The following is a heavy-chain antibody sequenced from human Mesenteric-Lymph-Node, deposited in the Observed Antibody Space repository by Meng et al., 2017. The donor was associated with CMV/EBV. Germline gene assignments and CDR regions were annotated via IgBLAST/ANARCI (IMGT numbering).Heavy chain of an antibody. J-gene: IGHJ4*02. Sequence: QVHLVQSGADGKKPGASVSVSCKSSGYTFIDYSINWVRQAPGQGIEWMGRINPKTGGRSYAQNFQGRVTMTRDTSINTAYMEVNRLNSDDTAMYYCARDRDTDWYSPFDYWGPGTLVTVSS. CDR2: INPKTGGR. CDR3: ARDRDTDWYSPFDY. CDR1: GYTFIDYS. D-gene: IGHD3-9*01. V-gene: IGHV1-2*06.